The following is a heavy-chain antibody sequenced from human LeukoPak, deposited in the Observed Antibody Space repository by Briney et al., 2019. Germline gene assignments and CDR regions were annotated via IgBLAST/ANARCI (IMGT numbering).Heavy chain of an antibody. CDR3: ARRTPGLYFGAFYYYMDV. D-gene: IGHD3-16*02. CDR2: INHSGST. CDR1: GGSFSGYY. V-gene: IGHV4-34*01. J-gene: IGHJ6*03. Sequence: SETLSLTCRVYGGSFSGYYWSWIRQSPGRRLEWLREINHSGSTNYHPSLRSRLTISVDKSNNKFSLNMTSVTAADTAVYFCARRTPGLYFGAFYYYMDVWGKGATVIISS.